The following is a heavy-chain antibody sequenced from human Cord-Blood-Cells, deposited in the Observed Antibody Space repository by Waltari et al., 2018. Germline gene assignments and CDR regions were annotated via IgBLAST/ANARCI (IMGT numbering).Heavy chain of an antibody. J-gene: IGHJ2*01. CDR1: GGSISSSSYY. CDR3: ARSLYCGGDCYWYFDL. CDR2: IYYSGST. Sequence: QLQLQESGPGLVKPSETLSLTCTVPGGSISSSSYYWGWIRQPPGKGLEWIGSIYYSGSTYYNPSLKSRVTISVDTSKNQFSLKLSSVTAADTAVYYCARSLYCGGDCYWYFDLWGRGTLVTVSS. D-gene: IGHD2-21*01. V-gene: IGHV4-39*01.